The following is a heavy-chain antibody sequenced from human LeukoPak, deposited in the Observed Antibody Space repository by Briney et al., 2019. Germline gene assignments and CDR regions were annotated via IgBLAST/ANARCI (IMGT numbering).Heavy chain of an antibody. J-gene: IGHJ4*02. Sequence: GGSLRLSCAASGFTFSSYAMHWVRQAPGKGLEWVAIISYDGSNKYYADSVKGRFTISRDNSKNTLYLQMNSLRAEDTAVYYCARDRDSSSWSSRRVGDYFDYWGQGTLVTVSS. CDR1: GFTFSSYA. CDR2: ISYDGSNK. CDR3: ARDRDSSSWSSRRVGDYFDY. V-gene: IGHV3-30*04. D-gene: IGHD6-13*01.